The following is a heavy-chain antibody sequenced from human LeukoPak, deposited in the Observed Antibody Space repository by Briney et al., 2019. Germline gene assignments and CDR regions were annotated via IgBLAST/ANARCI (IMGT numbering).Heavy chain of an antibody. CDR1: GYTFTGYY. CDR2: INPSGGTT. V-gene: IGHV1-46*01. J-gene: IGHJ5*02. D-gene: IGHD3-22*01. CDR3: ARRHYYDSSGYYYWFDP. Sequence: ASVKVSCKTSGYTFTGYYIHWVRQAPGQGLEWMGMINPSGGTTGNAQKFQGRVTMTRDTSTSTVYIELSSLRSEDTAVYYCARRHYYDSSGYYYWFDPWGQGTLVTVSS.